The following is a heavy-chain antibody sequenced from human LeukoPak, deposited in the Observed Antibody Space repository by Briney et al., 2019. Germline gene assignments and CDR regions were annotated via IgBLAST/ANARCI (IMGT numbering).Heavy chain of an antibody. V-gene: IGHV4-59*01. CDR3: ARGGAMVRGVVKGGFDY. J-gene: IGHJ4*02. CDR1: GGSISSYY. CDR2: IYYSGST. D-gene: IGHD3-10*01. Sequence: SETLSLTCTVSGGSISSYYWSWIRQPPGKGLEWIGYIYYSGSTNYNPSLKSRVTISVDTSKNQFSLKLSSVTAADTAVYYCARGGAMVRGVVKGGFDYWGQGTLVTVSS.